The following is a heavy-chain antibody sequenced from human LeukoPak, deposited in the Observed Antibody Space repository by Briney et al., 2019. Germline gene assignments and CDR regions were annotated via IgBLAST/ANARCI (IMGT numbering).Heavy chain of an antibody. CDR2: ISYDGSNK. CDR1: GFTFSSYG. D-gene: IGHD3-9*01. J-gene: IGHJ6*03. CDR3: AKVFRSGTGRWIAYYDILTGWGGYYYYYMDV. V-gene: IGHV3-30*18. Sequence: GGSLRLSCAASGFTFSSYGMHWVRQAPGKGLEWVAVISYDGSNKYYADSVKGRFIISRDNSKNTLYLQMNSLRAEDTAVYYCAKVFRSGTGRWIAYYDILTGWGGYYYYYMDVWGKGTTVTVSS.